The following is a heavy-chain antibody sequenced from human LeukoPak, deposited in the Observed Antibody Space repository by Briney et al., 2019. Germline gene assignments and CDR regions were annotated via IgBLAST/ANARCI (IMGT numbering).Heavy chain of an antibody. CDR1: GFTFSSYG. CDR3: AKAYSSSWYILDP. CDR2: IWYDGSNK. J-gene: IGHJ5*02. Sequence: PGRSLRLSCAASGFTFSSYGMHWVRQAPGKGLEWVAVIWYDGSNKYYADSVKGRFTISRDNSKITLHLQMNSLRAEDTALYYCAKAYSSSWYILDPWGQGTLVTVSS. V-gene: IGHV3-33*06. D-gene: IGHD6-13*01.